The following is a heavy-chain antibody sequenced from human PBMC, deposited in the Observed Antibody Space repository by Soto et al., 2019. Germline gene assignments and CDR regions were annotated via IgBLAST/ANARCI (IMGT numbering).Heavy chain of an antibody. D-gene: IGHD6-13*01. Sequence: PGGSLRLSCAASGFTFSSYGMHWVRQAPGKGLEWVAVISYDGSNKYYADSVKGRFTISRDNSKNTLYLQMNSLRAEDTAVYYCAKGADSSSWHYGMDVWGQGTTVTVSS. J-gene: IGHJ6*02. CDR1: GFTFSSYG. CDR2: ISYDGSNK. CDR3: AKGADSSSWHYGMDV. V-gene: IGHV3-30*18.